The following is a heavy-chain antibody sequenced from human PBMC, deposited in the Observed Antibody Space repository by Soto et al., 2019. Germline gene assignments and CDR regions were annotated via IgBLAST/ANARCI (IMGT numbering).Heavy chain of an antibody. D-gene: IGHD3-16*01. J-gene: IGHJ6*02. V-gene: IGHV1-69*13. CDR1: GCTFISHA. CDR2: IIPVFKAT. Sequence: SVQVSCKASGCTFISHAISWVRQARGEGLDWMGGIIPVFKATNYAQKFQGRVTITADDSSSTAYMDLYSLRSEDTAVYYCARDVPLNYYDGTFSYYAMDVWGQGTTVTGS. CDR3: ARDVPLNYYDGTFSYYAMDV.